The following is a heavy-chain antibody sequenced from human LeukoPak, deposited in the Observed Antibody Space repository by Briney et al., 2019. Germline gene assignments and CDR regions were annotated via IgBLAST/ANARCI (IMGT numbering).Heavy chain of an antibody. CDR1: GGSISSSTYY. D-gene: IGHD3-10*01. J-gene: IGHJ5*02. Sequence: PSETLSLTCTVSGGSISSSTYYWGWIRQPPGKGLEWIGTIYYSGSTYYNPSFKSRVTISVDTSKNQFSLKLSSVTAADTAVYYCARAQPTYYYGSGSYSWFDPWGQGTLVTVSS. CDR2: IYYSGST. V-gene: IGHV4-39*07. CDR3: ARAQPTYYYGSGSYSWFDP.